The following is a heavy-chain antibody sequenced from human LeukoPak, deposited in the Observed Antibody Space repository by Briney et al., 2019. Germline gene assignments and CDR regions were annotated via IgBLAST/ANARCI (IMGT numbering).Heavy chain of an antibody. V-gene: IGHV3-23*01. D-gene: IGHD6-6*01. CDR2: ISTSGGST. CDR3: TTVPRRINGVPTG. Sequence: GGSLRLSCTASGFTFSTYAMSWVRQAPGKGLEWVSGISTSGGSTYYADSVKGRFTSSRDNSKNTLSLQMNSLKTEDTAVYYCTTVPRRINGVPTGWGQGTLVTVSS. J-gene: IGHJ4*02. CDR1: GFTFSTYA.